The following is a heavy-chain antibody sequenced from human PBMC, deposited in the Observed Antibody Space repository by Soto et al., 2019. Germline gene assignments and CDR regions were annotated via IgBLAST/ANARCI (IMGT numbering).Heavy chain of an antibody. J-gene: IGHJ5*02. D-gene: IGHD3-22*01. CDR2: ISYDGSNK. CDR3: ARGLGDSSGYWRNWFDP. CDR1: GFTFSSYA. V-gene: IGHV3-30-3*01. Sequence: GSLRLSCAASGFTFSSYAMHWVRQAPGKGLEWVAVISYDGSNKYYADSVKGRFTISRDNSKNTLYLQMNSLRAEDTAVYYCARGLGDSSGYWRNWFDPWGQGTLVTVSS.